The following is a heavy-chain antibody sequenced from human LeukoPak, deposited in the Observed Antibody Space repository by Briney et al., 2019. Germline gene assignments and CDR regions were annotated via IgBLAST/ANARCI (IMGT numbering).Heavy chain of an antibody. V-gene: IGHV3-23*01. Sequence: GGSLRLSCAASGFTFSSYGMSWVRQAPGKGLEWVSAISGSGGSTYYADSVKGRFTISRDNSKNTLYLQMNSLRAEDTAVYYCAREFYDFWSGQPKHPDARHYYMDVWGKGTTVTVSS. D-gene: IGHD3-3*01. CDR3: AREFYDFWSGQPKHPDARHYYMDV. CDR2: ISGSGGST. J-gene: IGHJ6*03. CDR1: GFTFSSYG.